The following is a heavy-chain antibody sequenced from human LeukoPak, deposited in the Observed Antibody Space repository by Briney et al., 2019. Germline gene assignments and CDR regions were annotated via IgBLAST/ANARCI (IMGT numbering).Heavy chain of an antibody. V-gene: IGHV3-21*01. CDR3: ARDGGYNYGYGTDY. J-gene: IGHJ4*02. D-gene: IGHD5-18*01. CDR1: GFTFSSYS. CDR2: ISSTSNYI. Sequence: PGGSLRLSCAASGFTFSSYSMNWVRHTQGKGLEWVSYISSTSNYIYYAESVKGRFTISRDNAKNSLYLQTNSLRVEDTAVYYCARDGGYNYGYGTDYWGQGTLVTVSS.